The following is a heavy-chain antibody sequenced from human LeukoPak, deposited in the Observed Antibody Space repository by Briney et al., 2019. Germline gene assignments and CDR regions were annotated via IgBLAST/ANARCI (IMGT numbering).Heavy chain of an antibody. D-gene: IGHD1-26*01. V-gene: IGHV4-59*01. CDR3: ARRAKGSGSYDY. Sequence: SETLSLTCSVSGGSISGYYWSWIRQPPGEGLEWIAYIHYSGSTNYNPSLKSRVTISVDTSKNQFSLKLSSVTAADTAVYYCARRAKGSGSYDYWGQGTLVTVSS. CDR1: GGSISGYY. CDR2: IHYSGST. J-gene: IGHJ4*02.